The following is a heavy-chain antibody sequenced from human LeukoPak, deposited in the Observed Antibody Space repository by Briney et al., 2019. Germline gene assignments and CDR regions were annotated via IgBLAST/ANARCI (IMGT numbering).Heavy chain of an antibody. CDR2: VSHNGPDK. J-gene: IGHJ4*02. CDR3: ARDDY. V-gene: IGHV3-30-3*01. Sequence: GGSLRLSCAASGFTFSSYTMHWVRQAPGKGLEWVAVVSHNGPDKYYADSVKGRFTISRDNSKNTLYLQMSSLRADDTDVYYCARDDYWGQGTLVTVSS. CDR1: GFTFSSYT.